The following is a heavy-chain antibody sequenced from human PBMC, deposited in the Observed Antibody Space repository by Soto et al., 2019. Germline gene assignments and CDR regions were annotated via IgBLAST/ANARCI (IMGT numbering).Heavy chain of an antibody. D-gene: IGHD3-22*01. J-gene: IGHJ3*02. V-gene: IGHV6-1*01. CDR1: GDSVSSNSAA. CDR3: ARDRKYYDSSGYPPDAFDI. Sequence: TLSLTCAISGDSVSSNSAAWNWIRQSPSRGLEWLGRTYYRSKWYNDYAVSVKSRITINPDTSKNQFSLQLNSVTPEDTAVYYCARDRKYYDSSGYPPDAFDIWGQGTMVTVSS. CDR2: TYYRSKWYN.